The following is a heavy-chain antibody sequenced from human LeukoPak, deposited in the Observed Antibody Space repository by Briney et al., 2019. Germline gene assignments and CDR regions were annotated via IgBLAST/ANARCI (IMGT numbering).Heavy chain of an antibody. D-gene: IGHD3-22*01. CDR1: GGSISSYY. CDR2: IYYSGST. CDR3: ARATYYYDSSGYWTLEFDFDI. V-gene: IGHV4-59*01. J-gene: IGHJ3*02. Sequence: SETLSLTCTVSGGSISSYYWSWIRQPPGKGLEWIGYIYYSGSTNYNPSLKSRVTISVDTSKNQFSLKLSSVTAADTAVYYCARATYYYDSSGYWTLEFDFDIWGQGTMVTVSS.